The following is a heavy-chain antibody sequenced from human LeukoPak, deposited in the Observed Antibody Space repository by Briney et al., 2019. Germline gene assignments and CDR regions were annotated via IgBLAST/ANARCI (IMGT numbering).Heavy chain of an antibody. CDR2: IYTSGST. J-gene: IGHJ6*03. V-gene: IGHV4-61*02. Sequence: SSETLSLTCTVSGGSTSSGSYYWSWIRQPAGKGPEWIGRIYTSGSTNYNPSLKSRVTISVDTSKNQFSLKLSSVTAADTAVYYCARDGVVVPAAIRYYYYYMDVWGKGTTVTVSS. CDR3: ARDGVVVPAAIRYYYYYMDV. CDR1: GGSTSSGSYY. D-gene: IGHD2-2*01.